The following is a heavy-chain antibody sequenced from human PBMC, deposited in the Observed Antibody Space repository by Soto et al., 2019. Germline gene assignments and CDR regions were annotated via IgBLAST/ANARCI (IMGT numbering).Heavy chain of an antibody. CDR2: SWNDASHE. CDR1: GFAFSNFV. V-gene: IGHV3-33*01. D-gene: IGHD3-3*01. CDR3: AREGGEEWIDYYYYGMDV. J-gene: IGHJ6*02. Sequence: PGGSLRRSRAASGFAFSNFVMHWVRHAPGKHLEGVGGSWNDASHEYDGDCVQGRFTICRDNSMHLLYLQMNRLRDEDTAVYYCAREGGEEWIDYYYYGMDVWGHGTTGTVSS.